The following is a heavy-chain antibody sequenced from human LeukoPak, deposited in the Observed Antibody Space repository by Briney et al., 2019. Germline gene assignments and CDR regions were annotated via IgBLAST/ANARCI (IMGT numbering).Heavy chain of an antibody. D-gene: IGHD3-10*01. CDR3: ERDSTYYYASGSSGPHYFDN. CDR2: ISSGGSYE. J-gene: IGHJ4*02. CDR1: GFTFSSYA. Sequence: GRSLRLSCAASGFTFSSYAMHWVRQAPGKGLEWVSIISSGGSYEYYADSVKGRFTISRDNSKNTLYLQLNSLRAEDTAVYYCERDSTYYYASGSSGPHYFDNWGQGTLVTVSS. V-gene: IGHV3-30*01.